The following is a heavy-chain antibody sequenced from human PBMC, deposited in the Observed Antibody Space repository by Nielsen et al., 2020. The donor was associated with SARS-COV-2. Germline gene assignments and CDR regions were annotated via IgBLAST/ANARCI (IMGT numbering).Heavy chain of an antibody. Sequence: GGSLRLSCAASGFTFSSYWMHWVRQAPGKGLVWVSRINSDGSSTSYADSVKGRFTISRDNSKKTLFLQINSLRAEDTAVYYCTIPSSGYNYGIFDSWGQGTLVTVSS. V-gene: IGHV3-74*01. CDR3: TIPSSGYNYGIFDS. CDR1: GFTFSSYW. J-gene: IGHJ4*02. D-gene: IGHD5-18*01. CDR2: INSDGSST.